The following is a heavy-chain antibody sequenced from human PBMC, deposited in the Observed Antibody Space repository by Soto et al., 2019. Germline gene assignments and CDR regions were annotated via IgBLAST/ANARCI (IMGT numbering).Heavy chain of an antibody. J-gene: IGHJ6*02. D-gene: IGHD2-15*01. V-gene: IGHV1-2*04. CDR3: ARDSSGSPYYYYYYGMDV. CDR1: GYTFTVYD. Sequence: XSVKVAFNASGYTFTVYDMHLVRHTPGQGLEWMGWINPNSGGTNYAQKFQGWVTMTRDTSISTAYMELSRLRSDDTAVYYCARDSSGSPYYYYYYGMDVWGQGTTVTVSS. CDR2: INPNSGGT.